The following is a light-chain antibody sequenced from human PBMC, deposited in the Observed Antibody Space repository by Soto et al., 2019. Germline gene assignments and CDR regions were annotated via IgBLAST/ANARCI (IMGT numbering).Light chain of an antibody. CDR1: QSVGSD. CDR3: QQRSSWPLT. J-gene: IGKJ5*01. V-gene: IGKV3-11*01. CDR2: DAS. Sequence: EIVLTQSPATLSLSPGERATLSCRASQSVGSDLAWYQQKPGQAPRLIIYDASKRATGIPGRFSGIGSGADFTLTITSLEPGDFAVYYCQQRSSWPLTFGQGTRLEIK.